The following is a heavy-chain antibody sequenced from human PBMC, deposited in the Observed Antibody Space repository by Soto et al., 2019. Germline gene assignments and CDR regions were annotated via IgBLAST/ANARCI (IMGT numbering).Heavy chain of an antibody. CDR2: VKSKNDGGTT. CDR3: TTDSYITSIIVRFDY. D-gene: IGHD3-22*01. J-gene: IGHJ4*01. CDR1: GFTFSNAL. Sequence: GSLRLSCAASGFTFSNALINWVRQAPGKGLEWVGRVKSKNDGGTTDFAAPVKGRFAISRDDSENMVYLEMNSLQTEDTAIYYCTTDSYITSIIVRFDYWGHGTLVTVSS. V-gene: IGHV3-15*07.